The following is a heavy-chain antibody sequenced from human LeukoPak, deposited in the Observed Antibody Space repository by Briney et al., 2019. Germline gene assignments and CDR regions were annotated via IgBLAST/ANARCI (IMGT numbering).Heavy chain of an antibody. CDR2: IYPGDSDT. CDR3: ARAPPMGYDSSGPDY. Sequence: GESLKISCKGSGYSFTSYWIGWVRQMPGKGPEWMGIIYPGDSDTRYSPSFQGQVTISADKSISTAYLQWSSLKASDTAMYYCARAPPMGYDSSGPDYWGQGTLVTVSS. D-gene: IGHD3-22*01. V-gene: IGHV5-51*01. CDR1: GYSFTSYW. J-gene: IGHJ4*02.